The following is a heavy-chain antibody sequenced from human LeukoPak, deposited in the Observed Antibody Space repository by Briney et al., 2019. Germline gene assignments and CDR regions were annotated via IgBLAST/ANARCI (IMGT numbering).Heavy chain of an antibody. CDR2: ISAYNGNT. J-gene: IGHJ3*02. V-gene: IGHV1-18*01. D-gene: IGHD3-22*01. Sequence: GASVKVSCKASGYTFTSYGISWVRQAPGQGLEWMGWISAYNGNTNYAQKLQGRVTMTTDTSTSTAYMELRSLRSDDTAVYYCARGSVYYYDSSGYYYLWKDDAFDIWGQGTMVTVSS. CDR1: GYTFTSYG. CDR3: ARGSVYYYDSSGYYYLWKDDAFDI.